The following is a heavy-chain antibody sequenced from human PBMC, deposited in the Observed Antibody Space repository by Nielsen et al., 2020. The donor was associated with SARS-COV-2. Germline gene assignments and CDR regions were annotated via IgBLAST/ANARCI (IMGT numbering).Heavy chain of an antibody. CDR3: ARYCGGDCYSYYYGMDV. V-gene: IGHV3-20*01. CDR1: GFTFDDYA. D-gene: IGHD2-21*02. CDR2: INWNGGST. Sequence: GESLKISCAASGFTFDDYAMHWVRQAPGKGLEWVSGINWNGGSTGYADSVKGRFTISRDNAKNSLYLQMNSLRAEDTALYHCARYCGGDCYSYYYGMDVWGQGTTVTVSS. J-gene: IGHJ6*02.